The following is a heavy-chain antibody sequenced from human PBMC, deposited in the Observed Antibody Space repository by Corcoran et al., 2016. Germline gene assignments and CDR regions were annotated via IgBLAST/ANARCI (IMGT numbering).Heavy chain of an antibody. D-gene: IGHD2-15*01. CDR1: GYSISSGYY. CDR3: ASYCSGGSCYPEYNWFDP. Sequence: QVQLQESGPGLVKPSEPLSLTCAVSGYSISSGYYWGWIRQPPGKGLEWIGRIYHSGSTYYNPSLKSRVTRSVDTSKNQFFLKLSSVTAADTAVYYCASYCSGGSCYPEYNWFDPWGQGTLVTVSS. V-gene: IGHV4-38-2*01. CDR2: IYHSGST. J-gene: IGHJ5*01.